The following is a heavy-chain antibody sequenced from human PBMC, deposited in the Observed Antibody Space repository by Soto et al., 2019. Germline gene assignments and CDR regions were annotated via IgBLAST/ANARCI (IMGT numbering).Heavy chain of an antibody. CDR2: INPSGGST. Sequence: GASVKVSCKASGYTFTSYYMHWVRQAPGQGLGWMGIINPSGGSTSYAQKFQGRVTMTRDTSTSTVYMELSSLRSEDTAVYYCARDILNGYSGYEAPDPWGREPWSPSPQ. J-gene: IGHJ5*02. V-gene: IGHV1-46*03. CDR1: GYTFTSYY. D-gene: IGHD5-12*01. CDR3: ARDILNGYSGYEAPDP.